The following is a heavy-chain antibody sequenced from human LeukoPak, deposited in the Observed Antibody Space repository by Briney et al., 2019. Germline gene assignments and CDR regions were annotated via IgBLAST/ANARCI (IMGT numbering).Heavy chain of an antibody. CDR3: ARDSGISGRTDY. Sequence: PSETLSLTCTVSGDSISSYYWSWIRQPPGKGLEWIGCIYYSGNTNYNPSLKSRVTISIDTSKNQFSLKLSSVTAADTAVYYCARDSGISGRTDYWGQGTLVTVSS. V-gene: IGHV4-59*12. D-gene: IGHD3-10*01. CDR1: GDSISSYY. CDR2: IYYSGNT. J-gene: IGHJ4*02.